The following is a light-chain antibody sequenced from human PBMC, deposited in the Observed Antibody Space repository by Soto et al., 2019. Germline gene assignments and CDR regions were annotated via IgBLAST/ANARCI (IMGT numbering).Light chain of an antibody. CDR1: SSDVGGYNY. CDR3: CSHAGSYTYV. CDR2: DVT. V-gene: IGLV2-11*01. J-gene: IGLJ1*01. Sequence: QSVLTQPRSVSGSPGQSRTISCTGTSSDVGGYNYVSWYQQYPGKVPKLTIYDVTKRPSGVPDRFSGSKSGNTASLTISGLQAEDEADYYCCSHAGSYTYVFGTGTKVTVL.